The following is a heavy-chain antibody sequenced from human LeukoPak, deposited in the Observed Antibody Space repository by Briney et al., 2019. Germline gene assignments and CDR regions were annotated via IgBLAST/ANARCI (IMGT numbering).Heavy chain of an antibody. CDR2: IYYSGST. D-gene: IGHD1-1*01. CDR1: GGSISSYY. CDR3: ARVGDWNDLVY. V-gene: IGHV4-59*01. Sequence: SETLSLTCTVSGGSISSYYWSWIRQPPGKGLEWIGYIYYSGSTNYNPSLKSRVTISVDTSKNQFSLELSSVTAADTAVYYCARVGDWNDLVYWGQGTLVTVSS. J-gene: IGHJ4*02.